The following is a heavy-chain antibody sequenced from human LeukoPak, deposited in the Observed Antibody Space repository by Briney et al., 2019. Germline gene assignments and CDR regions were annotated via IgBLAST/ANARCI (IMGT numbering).Heavy chain of an antibody. J-gene: IGHJ4*02. D-gene: IGHD5-18*01. CDR2: INAGNGNT. V-gene: IGHV1-3*01. Sequence: ASVKVSCKASGYTFTSYAMHWVRQAPGQRLEWMGWINAGNGNTKYSQKLQGRVTITRDTSASTAYMELSSLRSEDTAVYYCARLGGYSYGYLDYWGQGTLVTVSS. CDR1: GYTFTSYA. CDR3: ARLGGYSYGYLDY.